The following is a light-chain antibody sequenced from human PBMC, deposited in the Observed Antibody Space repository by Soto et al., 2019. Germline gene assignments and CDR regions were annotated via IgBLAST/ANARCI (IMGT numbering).Light chain of an antibody. CDR3: QQSHSSPLT. J-gene: IGKJ3*01. Sequence: DIQMTHSPSSLSASVGDRVTITCRASQSISSYLNWYQQKPGKDPRLLIYAATSLQSGVPSRFSGSGSGTDFNLTISSLQPEDFAIYDCQQSHSSPLTVGRGPKVDIK. V-gene: IGKV1-39*01. CDR2: AAT. CDR1: QSISSY.